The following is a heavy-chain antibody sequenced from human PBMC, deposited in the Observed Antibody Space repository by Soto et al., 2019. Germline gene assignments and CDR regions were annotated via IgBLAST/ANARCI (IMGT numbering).Heavy chain of an antibody. Sequence: QVQLVLSGAEVKKPGSSVKVSCKDSGGTFSSYAISWVRQAPGQGLEWMGGIIPIFGTANYAQKFQGRVTITADKSTSTAYMELSSLRSEDTAVYYCARHYYGSGSYPYYYYGMDVWGQGTTVTVSS. CDR3: ARHYYGSGSYPYYYYGMDV. J-gene: IGHJ6*02. D-gene: IGHD3-10*01. V-gene: IGHV1-69*06. CDR1: GGTFSSYA. CDR2: IIPIFGTA.